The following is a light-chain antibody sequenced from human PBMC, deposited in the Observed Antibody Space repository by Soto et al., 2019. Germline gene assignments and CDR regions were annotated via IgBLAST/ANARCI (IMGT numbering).Light chain of an antibody. CDR1: SSDVGGYNH. V-gene: IGLV2-14*01. CDR2: EFS. J-gene: IGLJ3*02. CDR3: SSYTSSNTWV. Sequence: QSVLTQPASVSGSPGQSITISCTGTSSDVGGYNHVSWYQQHPGKAPKLMIYEFSNRPSGLSNRFSGSKSGNTASLTISGLQAEDEADYYCSSYTSSNTWVFGGGTKLTVL.